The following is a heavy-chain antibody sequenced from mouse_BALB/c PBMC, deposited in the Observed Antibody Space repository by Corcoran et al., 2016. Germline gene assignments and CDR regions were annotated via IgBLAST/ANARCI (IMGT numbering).Heavy chain of an antibody. V-gene: IGHV3-6*02. J-gene: IGHJ4*01. CDR2: ISYDGSN. D-gene: IGHD2-4*01. CDR1: GYSITSGYY. Sequence: DVQLQESGPGLVKPSQSLSLTCSVTGYSITSGYYWNWIRQFPGNKLEWMGYISYDGSNNYNPSLKNRISITRDTSTNQFFLKLNSVTTEDTATYDCARGYDYDYAMDYWGQGTSVTVSS. CDR3: ARGYDYDYAMDY.